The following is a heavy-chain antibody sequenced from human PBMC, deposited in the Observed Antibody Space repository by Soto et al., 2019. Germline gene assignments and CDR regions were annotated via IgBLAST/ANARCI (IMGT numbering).Heavy chain of an antibody. D-gene: IGHD3-16*01. J-gene: IGHJ4*02. CDR2: IWYDGSNK. V-gene: IGHV3-33*01. CDR1: GFTFSSHG. Sequence: GGSLRLSCAASGFTFSSHGMHWVRQAPDKGLEWVAVIWYDGSNKYYADSVRGRFTISRDNSNNMLYLEMNSLRVEDTAIYYCARWGNWKVADNWGQGTLVTVSS. CDR3: ARWGNWKVADN.